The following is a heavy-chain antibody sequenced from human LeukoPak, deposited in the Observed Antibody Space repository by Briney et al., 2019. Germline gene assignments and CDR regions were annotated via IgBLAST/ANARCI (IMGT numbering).Heavy chain of an antibody. J-gene: IGHJ4*02. Sequence: PSETLSLTCDVSGVSISNSQWWSWVRQPPGRGLEWIGEIFQSGRTNYSPSLRSRVTMSIDKARNQFSLSLTSVTAADTAVYYCTRLKVLDVTWWPADYWGPGILVTVSS. CDR3: TRLKVLDVTWWPADY. CDR1: GVSISNSQW. V-gene: IGHV4-4*02. CDR2: IFQSGRT. D-gene: IGHD2-15*01.